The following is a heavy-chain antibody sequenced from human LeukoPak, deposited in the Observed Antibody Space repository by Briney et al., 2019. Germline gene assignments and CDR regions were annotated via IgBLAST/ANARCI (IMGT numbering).Heavy chain of an antibody. V-gene: IGHV4-4*07. Sequence: SETLSLTCTVSGGSISSYYWSWIRQPAGKGLEWIGRIYTSGSTNYNPSLKSRVTMSVDTSKNQFSLKLSSVTAADTAVYYCARRPRYYGSGSYYSIASSRGSNFDYWGQGTLVTVSS. CDR1: GGSISSYY. CDR3: ARRPRYYGSGSYYSIASSRGSNFDY. D-gene: IGHD3-10*01. CDR2: IYTSGST. J-gene: IGHJ4*02.